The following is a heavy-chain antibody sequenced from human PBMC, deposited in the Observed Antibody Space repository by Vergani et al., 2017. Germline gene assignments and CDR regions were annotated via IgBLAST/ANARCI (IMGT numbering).Heavy chain of an antibody. J-gene: IGHJ6*03. Sequence: QVQLVQSGAEVKKPGASVKVSCKASGYTFTGYYMHWVRQAPGQGLEWMGWINPNSGGTNYAQKFQGRVTMTRDTSISTAYMELSRLRTDDTAVYYCARTENYGSGSYYNALLYMDVWGKGTMVTVSS. D-gene: IGHD3-10*01. CDR2: INPNSGGT. CDR1: GYTFTGYY. V-gene: IGHV1-2*02. CDR3: ARTENYGSGSYYNALLYMDV.